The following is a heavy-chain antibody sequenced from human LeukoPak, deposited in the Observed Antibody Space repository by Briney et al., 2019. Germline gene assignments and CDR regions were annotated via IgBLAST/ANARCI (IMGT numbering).Heavy chain of an antibody. CDR3: ATPRGSGSYLAFDY. CDR1: GLTFSNYG. V-gene: IGHV3-23*01. D-gene: IGHD1-26*01. Sequence: RGTLRLSCAASGLTFSNYGMSWVRQAPGKGLEWVSGISRSGGSTNYADSVKGRFTISGDNSNNTLYLQMNSLRAEDTAVYYCATPRGSGSYLAFDYWGQGTLVTVSS. CDR2: ISRSGGST. J-gene: IGHJ4*02.